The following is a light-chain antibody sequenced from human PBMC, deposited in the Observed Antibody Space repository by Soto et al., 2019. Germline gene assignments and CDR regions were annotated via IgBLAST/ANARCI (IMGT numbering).Light chain of an antibody. J-gene: IGKJ2*01. CDR1: QTISTY. CDR2: AAF. CDR3: QHSFNIPYT. V-gene: IGKV1-39*01. Sequence: DIQMTQSPSSLSASVGDRVTITCRASQTISTYLNWYQQNPGKAPKLLIYAAFNLQSGVPSRFSGSGSGTDFTLTINSLQPEDFATYYCQHSFNIPYTFGQGTKLEIK.